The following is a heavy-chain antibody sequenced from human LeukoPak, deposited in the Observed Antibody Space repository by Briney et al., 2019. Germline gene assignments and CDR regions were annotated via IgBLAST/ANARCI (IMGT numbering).Heavy chain of an antibody. V-gene: IGHV4-39*01. J-gene: IGHJ4*02. Sequence: SETLSLTCTVSGGSIRSSSYYWGWIRQPPGKGLEWIGSIYYGGSTYYNASLKSRGTISVDTSKNQFSLKLNSVTAADTAVYFCARQVVAVAGTGYFDYWGQGTLVTVSS. D-gene: IGHD6-19*01. CDR3: ARQVVAVAGTGYFDY. CDR2: IYYGGST. CDR1: GGSIRSSSYY.